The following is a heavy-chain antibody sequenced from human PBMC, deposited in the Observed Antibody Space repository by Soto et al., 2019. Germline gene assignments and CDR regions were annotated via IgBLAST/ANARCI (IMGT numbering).Heavy chain of an antibody. V-gene: IGHV4-39*01. CDR2: IYYSGST. CDR3: ASTLPGSLLYYFDY. J-gene: IGHJ4*02. D-gene: IGHD3-10*01. CDR1: GGSISSSSYY. Sequence: QLQLQESGPGLVKPSETLSLTCTVSGGSISSSSYYWGWIRQPPGKGLEWIGRIYYSGSTYYNPSLESRVTISVDTSKNQFALKLSSVTAADTAVYYCASTLPGSLLYYFDYWGQGTLVTVSS.